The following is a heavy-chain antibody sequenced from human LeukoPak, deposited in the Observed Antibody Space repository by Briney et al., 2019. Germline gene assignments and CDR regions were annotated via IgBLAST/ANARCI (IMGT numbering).Heavy chain of an antibody. D-gene: IGHD6-6*01. V-gene: IGHV1-2*02. CDR2: INPNSGGT. J-gene: IGHJ4*02. Sequence: ASVKVSCKASGYTFTGYYMHWVRQAPGQGLEWMGWINPNSGGTNYAQKFQGRVTMTRDTSISIAYMELSTLRSDDTAVYYCASSYSSSSSPPHYWGQGTLVTVSS. CDR1: GYTFTGYY. CDR3: ASSYSSSSSPPHY.